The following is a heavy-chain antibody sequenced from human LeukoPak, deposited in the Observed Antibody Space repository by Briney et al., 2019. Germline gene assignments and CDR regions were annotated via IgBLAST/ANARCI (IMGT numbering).Heavy chain of an antibody. V-gene: IGHV3-7*01. J-gene: IGHJ6*04. CDR3: AELGITMIGGV. Sequence: GESLRLSCAASGFTFSSYWMSWVRQAPGKGLEWVANIRQDGNEKYYVDSVKGRFTISRDNAKNSLYLQMNSLRADDTAVYYCAELGITMIGGVWGKGTTVTISS. CDR1: GFTFSSYW. D-gene: IGHD3-10*02. CDR2: IRQDGNEK.